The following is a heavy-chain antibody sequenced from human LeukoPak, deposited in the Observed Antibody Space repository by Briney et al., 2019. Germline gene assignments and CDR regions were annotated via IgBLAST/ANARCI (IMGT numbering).Heavy chain of an antibody. D-gene: IGHD1-26*01. CDR3: ARGRGILRGSFYFDY. Sequence: PSETLSLTCTVSGGSISSSSYYWGWIRQPPGKGLEWIGSIYYSGSTYYNPSLKSRATISVDTSKNQFSLKLSSVTAADTAVYYCARGRGILRGSFYFDYWGQGTLVTASS. V-gene: IGHV4-39*07. CDR1: GGSISSSSYY. CDR2: IYYSGST. J-gene: IGHJ4*02.